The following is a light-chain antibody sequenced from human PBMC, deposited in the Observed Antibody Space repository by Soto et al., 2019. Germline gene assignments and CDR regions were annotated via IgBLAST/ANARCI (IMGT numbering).Light chain of an antibody. CDR1: SSDVGGYNS. CDR3: SSYTSSSTLYV. J-gene: IGLJ1*01. CDR2: EVT. V-gene: IGLV2-14*01. Sequence: QSVLTQPASVSGSPGQSITISCTGTSSDVGGYNSVCWYKQHPGKAPQLMIYEVTNRPSGVSDRFSGSKSGNTASLTISGLQAEDEADYYCSSYTSSSTLYVFXSGTKVTVL.